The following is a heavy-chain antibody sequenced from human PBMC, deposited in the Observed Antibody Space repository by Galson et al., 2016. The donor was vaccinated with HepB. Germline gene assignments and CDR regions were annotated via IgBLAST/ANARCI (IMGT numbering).Heavy chain of an antibody. CDR3: AKDPRDYYGSPDYSVLLDWYFYL. D-gene: IGHD3-22*01. CDR2: ISATGGTT. J-gene: IGHJ2*01. Sequence: SLRLSCAASGFTFKTYAMSWVRRAPGRGLEWVSTISATGGTTYSADSVKGRFILSRDNSKSTLYLQMNSLTAEDTAVYYCAKDPRDYYGSPDYSVLLDWYFYLWGRGTLVSVSS. V-gene: IGHV3-23*01. CDR1: GFTFKTYA.